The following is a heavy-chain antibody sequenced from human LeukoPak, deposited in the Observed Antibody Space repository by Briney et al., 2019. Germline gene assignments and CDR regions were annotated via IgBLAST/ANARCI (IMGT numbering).Heavy chain of an antibody. CDR2: ISSSGSTI. J-gene: IGHJ4*02. CDR1: GFTFSDYY. V-gene: IGHV3-11*01. CDR3: ARVWNMVDPHFDY. D-gene: IGHD4/OR15-4a*01. Sequence: KPGGSLRLSCAVSGFTFSDYYMSWIRQAPGKGLEWVSYISSSGSTIYYADSVKGRFTISRDNAKNSLYLQMNSLRAEDTAVYYCARVWNMVDPHFDYWGQGTLVTVSS.